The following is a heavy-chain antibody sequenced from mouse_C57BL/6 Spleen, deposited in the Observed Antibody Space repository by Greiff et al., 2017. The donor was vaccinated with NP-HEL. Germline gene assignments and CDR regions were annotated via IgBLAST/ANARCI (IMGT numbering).Heavy chain of an antibody. D-gene: IGHD1-1*01. Sequence: QVQLQQSGAELARPGASVKMSCKASGYTFTSYTMHWVKQRPGQGLEWIGYINPSSGYTKYNQKFKDKATLTADKSSSTAYMQLSSLTSADSAVYYCARDYGSSSGFAYWGQGTLVTVSA. CDR3: ARDYGSSSGFAY. V-gene: IGHV1-4*01. J-gene: IGHJ3*01. CDR1: GYTFTSYT. CDR2: INPSSGYT.